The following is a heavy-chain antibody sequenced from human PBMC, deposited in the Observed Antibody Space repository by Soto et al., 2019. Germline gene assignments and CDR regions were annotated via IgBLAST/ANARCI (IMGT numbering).Heavy chain of an antibody. CDR3: ARQGGSSWSHNCFDP. CDR2: IYPADSDI. V-gene: IGHV5-51*01. Sequence: GESLKISCKGSGYIFTNYWIGWVRQMPGKGLEWMGTIYPADSDITYSPSFQGQVTISADKSISTAYLQWNSLKASDTAMYYCARQGGSSWSHNCFDPWGQGTLVTSPQ. CDR1: GYIFTNYW. D-gene: IGHD6-13*01. J-gene: IGHJ5*02.